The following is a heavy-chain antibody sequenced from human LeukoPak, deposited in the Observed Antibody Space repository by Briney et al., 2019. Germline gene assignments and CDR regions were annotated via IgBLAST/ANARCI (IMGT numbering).Heavy chain of an antibody. CDR3: ARDGTAAGLYFDL. D-gene: IGHD6-13*01. Sequence: GGSLRLSCAASGFTFSSYGMHWVRQAPGKGLEWVAVIWYDGSNKYYADSVKGRFTISRDNSKNTLYLQMNSLRAEDTAVYYCARDGTAAGLYFDLWGQGTLVTVSS. CDR2: IWYDGSNK. V-gene: IGHV3-33*01. CDR1: GFTFSSYG. J-gene: IGHJ4*01.